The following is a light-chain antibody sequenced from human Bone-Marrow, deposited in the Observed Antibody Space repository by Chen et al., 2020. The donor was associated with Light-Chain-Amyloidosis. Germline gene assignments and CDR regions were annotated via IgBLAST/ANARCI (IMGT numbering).Light chain of an antibody. Sequence: SYVLTQPFSVSVAPGQTATIACGGNNIGSTSVHWYQQTPGQAPLLVVYDASDRPSGIPERLSGSTSGNTATLIISRVEAGDEADYYCQVWDRSSDRPVFGGGTKLTVL. CDR2: DAS. CDR1: NIGSTS. J-gene: IGLJ3*02. CDR3: QVWDRSSDRPV. V-gene: IGLV3-21*02.